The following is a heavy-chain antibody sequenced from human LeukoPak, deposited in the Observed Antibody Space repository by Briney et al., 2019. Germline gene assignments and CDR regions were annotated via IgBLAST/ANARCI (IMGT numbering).Heavy chain of an antibody. CDR2: IIPIFGTA. Sequence: SVKVSCKASGGTFISYAISWVRQAPGQGLEWMGGIIPIFGTANYAQKFQGRVTITADESTSTAYMELSSLRSEDTAVYYCARGRGYYDSSGYYRHFQHWGQGTLVTVSS. J-gene: IGHJ1*01. CDR1: GGTFISYA. D-gene: IGHD3-22*01. CDR3: ARGRGYYDSSGYYRHFQH. V-gene: IGHV1-69*13.